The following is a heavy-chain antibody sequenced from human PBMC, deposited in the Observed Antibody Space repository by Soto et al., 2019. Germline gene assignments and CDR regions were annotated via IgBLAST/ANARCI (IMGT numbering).Heavy chain of an antibody. CDR3: ARGGVFHY. V-gene: IGHV4-34*01. CDR1: GGSFSSYY. D-gene: IGHD3-10*01. Sequence: QVQLQQWGAGLLKPSETLSLTCAVYGGSFSSYYWSWIRQPPGKGLGWMGEINHSGSTNYNPSLKGPITISVDTSKNQFSLKLSSVTAADMAVYYCARGGVFHYWGQGTLVTVSS. CDR2: INHSGST. J-gene: IGHJ4*02.